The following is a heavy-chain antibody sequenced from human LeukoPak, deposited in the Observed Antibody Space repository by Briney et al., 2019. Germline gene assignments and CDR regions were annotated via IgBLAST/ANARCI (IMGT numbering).Heavy chain of an antibody. Sequence: PGGSLRLSCAASGFTFSSFAMSWVRQAPGKGLEWVSAIRGSADSTYYADSVKGRFTISRDNSKNTLYLQMNSLRAEDTAVYYCAKSLFADYGDYARYRGQGTLVTVSS. CDR2: IRGSADST. CDR3: AKSLFADYGDYARY. J-gene: IGHJ4*02. V-gene: IGHV3-23*01. D-gene: IGHD4-17*01. CDR1: GFTFSSFA.